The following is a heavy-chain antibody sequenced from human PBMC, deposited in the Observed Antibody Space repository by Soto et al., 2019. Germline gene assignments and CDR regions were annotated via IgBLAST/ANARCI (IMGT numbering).Heavy chain of an antibody. V-gene: IGHV3-23*01. Sequence: HPGGSLRLSCAASGFTFSSYAMSWVRQAPGKGLEWVSAISGSGGSTYYADSVKGRFTISRDNSKNTLYLQMNSLRAEDTAVYYCEKSTVAGDDYYFDYWGQGTLVTVSS. CDR1: GFTFSSYA. CDR2: ISGSGGST. D-gene: IGHD6-19*01. CDR3: EKSTVAGDDYYFDY. J-gene: IGHJ4*02.